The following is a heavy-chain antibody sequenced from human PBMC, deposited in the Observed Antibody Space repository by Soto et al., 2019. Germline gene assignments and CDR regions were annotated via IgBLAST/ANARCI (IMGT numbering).Heavy chain of an antibody. Sequence: TLSLTCAVSGGSISSGGYSWSWLRQPPGKGLEWIGYIFHSGSTYYNPSLKSRVTISVDTSKNQLSLKLSSVTAADTAVYYCARRYGYYFDYWGQGTLVTVSS. CDR3: ARRYGYYFDY. CDR2: IFHSGST. D-gene: IGHD3-9*01. CDR1: GGSISSGGYS. V-gene: IGHV4-30-2*01. J-gene: IGHJ4*02.